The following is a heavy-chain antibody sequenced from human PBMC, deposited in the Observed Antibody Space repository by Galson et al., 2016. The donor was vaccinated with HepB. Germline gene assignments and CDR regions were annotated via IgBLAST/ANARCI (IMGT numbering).Heavy chain of an antibody. Sequence: FGDFAMNWFRPAPGKGLEWVGFIRSKTYGGTTEYAASVKGRFTISRDDSKSIAYLQMNSLKIDDTAVYFCSRGGGFRCSRSSCYLVHHCYFDYWGHGSLVTVSS. V-gene: IGHV3-49*03. J-gene: IGHJ4*01. CDR1: FGDFA. CDR3: SRGGGFRCSRSSCYLVHHCYFDY. CDR2: IRSKTYGGTT. D-gene: IGHD2-2*01.